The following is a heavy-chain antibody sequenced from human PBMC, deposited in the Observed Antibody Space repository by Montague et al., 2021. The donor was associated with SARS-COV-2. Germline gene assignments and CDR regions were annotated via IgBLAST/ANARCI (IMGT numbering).Heavy chain of an antibody. CDR3: ARDTRITMLVVVNRYGMDV. D-gene: IGHD3-22*01. CDR2: IYCSGST. J-gene: IGHJ6*02. Sequence: SETLSLTCTVSGGAISSSSYYWGWIRQPPGKGLEWIGSIYCSGSTYYXPSLKSRVTISVDTSKNQFSLKLSSVTAADTAVYYCARDTRITMLVVVNRYGMDVWGQGTTVTVSS. V-gene: IGHV4-39*07. CDR1: GGAISSSSYY.